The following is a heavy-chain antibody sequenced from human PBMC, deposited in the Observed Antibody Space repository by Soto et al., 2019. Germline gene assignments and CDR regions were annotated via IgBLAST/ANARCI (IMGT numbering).Heavy chain of an antibody. Sequence: GGFLRLSCAASGFTFSSYAMSWVRQAPGKGLEWVSAISGSGGSTYYADSVKGRFTISRDNSKNTLYLQMNSLRAEDTAVYYCAKERANYYDSSGEDAFDIWGQGTMVTVSS. CDR1: GFTFSSYA. CDR2: ISGSGGST. V-gene: IGHV3-23*01. J-gene: IGHJ3*02. D-gene: IGHD3-22*01. CDR3: AKERANYYDSSGEDAFDI.